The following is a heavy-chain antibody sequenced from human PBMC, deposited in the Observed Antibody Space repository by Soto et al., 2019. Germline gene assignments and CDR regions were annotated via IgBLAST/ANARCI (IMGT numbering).Heavy chain of an antibody. Sequence: SETLSLTCTVSGGSISSGDYYWSWIRHPPGKGLEWIGYIYYSGSTYYNPSLKSRVTISVDTSKNQFSLKLSSVTAADTAVYYCARSSITIFGVVTPYYYYGMDVWGQGTTVT. CDR1: GGSISSGDYY. D-gene: IGHD3-3*01. V-gene: IGHV4-30-4*01. CDR2: IYYSGST. J-gene: IGHJ6*02. CDR3: ARSSITIFGVVTPYYYYGMDV.